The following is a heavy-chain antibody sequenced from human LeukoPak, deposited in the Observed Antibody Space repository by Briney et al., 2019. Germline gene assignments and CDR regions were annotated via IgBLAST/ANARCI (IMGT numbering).Heavy chain of an antibody. V-gene: IGHV4-61*01. D-gene: IGHD6-19*01. Sequence: SQTLSLTCTVSGGSVSSGSYYWSWLRQPPGKGLEWIGYIYYSGSTNYNPSLKSRVTISVDTSKNQFSLKLSSVTAADTAVYYCARAVAGTLDYWGQGTLVTVSS. CDR1: GGSVSSGSYY. CDR3: ARAVAGTLDY. J-gene: IGHJ4*02. CDR2: IYYSGST.